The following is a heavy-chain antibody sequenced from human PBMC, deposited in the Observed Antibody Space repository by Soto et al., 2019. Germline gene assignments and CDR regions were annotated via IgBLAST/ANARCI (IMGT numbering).Heavy chain of an antibody. CDR3: TLVSWSAETFDI. Sequence: QVQLVQSGAEVKKPGSSVKVSCKASGGTFSTYTIIWVRQAPGQGLEWMGRILPMRDIKNSAQRFQGRVTIPADKSTSTAYLELLSLRSEDTAVYYCTLVSWSAETFDIWGRGTMVTVSS. V-gene: IGHV1-69*02. CDR2: ILPMRDIK. CDR1: GGTFSTYT. J-gene: IGHJ3*02. D-gene: IGHD6-13*01.